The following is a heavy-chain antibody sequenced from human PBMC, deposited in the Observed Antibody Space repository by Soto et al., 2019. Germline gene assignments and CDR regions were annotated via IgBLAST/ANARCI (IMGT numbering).Heavy chain of an antibody. J-gene: IGHJ4*02. D-gene: IGHD1-1*01. V-gene: IGHV4-59*08. Sequence: SETLSLTCTVSGGSISRYYWSWIRQPPGKGLEWIGYIYYTGSTNYKSSLRSRVTISVDTSNNQFSLKLTSVTAADTAVYYCARRLNWNDSHDYWGRGSLVTVSS. CDR1: GGSISRYY. CDR3: ARRLNWNDSHDY. CDR2: IYYTGST.